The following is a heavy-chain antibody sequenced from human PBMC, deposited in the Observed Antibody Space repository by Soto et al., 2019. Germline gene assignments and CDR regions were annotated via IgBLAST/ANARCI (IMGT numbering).Heavy chain of an antibody. V-gene: IGHV3-33*01. J-gene: IGHJ4*02. CDR2: IWYDGSNK. Sequence: QVQLVESGGGVVQPGRSLRLSCAASGFTFSSYGMHWVRQAPGKGLEWVAVIWYDGSNKYYADSVKGRFTISRDNSKNTLYLQMNSLRAEDTAVYYCARAVGGYGRGSYRGIDYWGQGTLVTVSS. CDR1: GFTFSSYG. CDR3: ARAVGGYGRGSYRGIDY. D-gene: IGHD1-26*01.